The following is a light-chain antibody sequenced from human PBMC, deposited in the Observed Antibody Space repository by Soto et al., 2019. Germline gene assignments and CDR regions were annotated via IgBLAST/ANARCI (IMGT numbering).Light chain of an antibody. CDR3: GTWDSSLTAGV. CDR1: SSNIESNY. Sequence: QSVLTQPPSVSAAPGQKVTISCSGSSSNIESNYVSWYQQLPGTAPTLLIYDNDKRPSRIPDRFSGSKSGTSATLGITGLQTGDEADYYCGTWDSSLTAGVFGGGTKVTVL. V-gene: IGLV1-51*01. J-gene: IGLJ3*02. CDR2: DND.